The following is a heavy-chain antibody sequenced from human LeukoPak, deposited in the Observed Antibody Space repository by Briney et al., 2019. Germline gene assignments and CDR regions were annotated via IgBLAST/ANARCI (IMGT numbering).Heavy chain of an antibody. Sequence: PGGSLRLSCAASGFTFSSYAMHWVRQAPGKGLEWVAVISYDGSNKYYADSVKGRFTISRDNSKNTLYLQMNSLRAEDTAVYYCARDRRPSSYYYDSSGYYGFDYWGQGTLVTVSS. V-gene: IGHV3-30-3*01. CDR3: ARDRRPSSYYYDSSGYYGFDY. D-gene: IGHD3-22*01. CDR2: ISYDGSNK. CDR1: GFTFSSYA. J-gene: IGHJ4*02.